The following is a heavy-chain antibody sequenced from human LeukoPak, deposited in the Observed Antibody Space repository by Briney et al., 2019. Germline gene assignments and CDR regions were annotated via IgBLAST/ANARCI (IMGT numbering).Heavy chain of an antibody. CDR2: IDHSGPT. V-gene: IGHV4-34*01. J-gene: IGHJ4*02. CDR3: AREKSTVTTDFDY. Sequence: PSETLSLICAVHGGSLSDYFWSWLRQSPEKGLEWIGEIDHSGPTNYPPSFKSRVTISLDTSKNEFSLKLSSVTAADTAVYYCAREKSTVTTDFDYWGQGTLVTVSS. CDR1: GGSLSDYF. D-gene: IGHD4-17*01.